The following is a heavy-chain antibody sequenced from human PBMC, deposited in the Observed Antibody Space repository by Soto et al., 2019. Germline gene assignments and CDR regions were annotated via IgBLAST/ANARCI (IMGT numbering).Heavy chain of an antibody. CDR1: GGSISSSNW. CDR3: ATGSLYSNPYYYYHGMDV. D-gene: IGHD4-4*01. Sequence: SETLSLTCAVSGGSISSSNWWSWVRQPPGKGLEWIGEIYHSGSTNYNPSLKSRITISVDKSKNQFSLKLSSVTAADTAVYYCATGSLYSNPYYYYHGMDVWGQGTTVTVSS. J-gene: IGHJ6*02. V-gene: IGHV4-4*02. CDR2: IYHSGST.